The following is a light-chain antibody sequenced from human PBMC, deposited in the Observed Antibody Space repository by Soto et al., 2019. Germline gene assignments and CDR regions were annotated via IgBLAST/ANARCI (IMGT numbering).Light chain of an antibody. CDR1: QDIGIY. CDR2: SAS. V-gene: IGKV1-27*01. Sequence: QMTQSPSSLSASVGDRVTITCRASQDIGIYLAWYQQRPGTVPKLLIYSASTLKSGFPSRFSGSGSGTDFTLTISRLQPEDVATYYCQRYNSVPVTFGQGTRLEIK. J-gene: IGKJ5*01. CDR3: QRYNSVPVT.